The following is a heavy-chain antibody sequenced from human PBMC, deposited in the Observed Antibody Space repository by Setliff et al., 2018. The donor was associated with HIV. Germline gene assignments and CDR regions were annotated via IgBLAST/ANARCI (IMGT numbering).Heavy chain of an antibody. J-gene: IGHJ1*01. CDR3: AGSKGATRPSAEYFQN. D-gene: IGHD1-26*01. V-gene: IGHV4-59*01. CDR2: IKYSGNT. CDR1: GGSINTY. Sequence: PSETLSLTCTVSGGSINTYWSWIRQPPGKGLEWIGYIKYSGNTNYNPSLKSRATISVDTSKIQFALKLSSVTSADTAIYYCAGSKGATRPSAEYFQNWGQGTLVTVSS.